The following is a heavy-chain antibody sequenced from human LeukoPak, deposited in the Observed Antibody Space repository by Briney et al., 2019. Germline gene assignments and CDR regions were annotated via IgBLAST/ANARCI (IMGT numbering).Heavy chain of an antibody. J-gene: IGHJ6*02. D-gene: IGHD3-10*01. Sequence: GGPLRLSCSASEFTFSTYNMNWLREAPGRGLEGVSYISSRGTTIYYADSVRGRITISRDNAKKSLFLQMNNLRAEDTAVYYCVRDYYGLGTYYNAYYGMDVWGQGTTVTVSS. CDR3: VRDYYGLGTYYNAYYGMDV. CDR2: ISSRGTTI. V-gene: IGHV3-48*03. CDR1: EFTFSTYN.